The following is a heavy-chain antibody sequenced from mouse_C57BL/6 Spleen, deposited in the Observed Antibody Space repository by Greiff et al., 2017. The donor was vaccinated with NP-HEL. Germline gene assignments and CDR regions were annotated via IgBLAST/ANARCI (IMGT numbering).Heavy chain of an antibody. V-gene: IGHV1-69*01. CDR1: GYTFTSYW. CDR2: IDPSDSYT. D-gene: IGHD2-5*01. CDR3: ARWDSNYSYFDY. J-gene: IGHJ2*01. Sequence: VQLQQPGAELVMPGASVKLSCKASGYTFTSYWMHWVKQRPGQGLEWIGEIDPSDSYTNYNQKFKGKSTLTVDKSSSTAYMQLSSLTSEDSAVYYCARWDSNYSYFDYWGQGTTLTVSS.